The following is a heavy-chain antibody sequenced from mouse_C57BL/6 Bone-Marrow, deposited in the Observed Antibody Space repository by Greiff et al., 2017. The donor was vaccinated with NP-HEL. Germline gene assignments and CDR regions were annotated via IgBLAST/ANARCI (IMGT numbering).Heavy chain of an antibody. V-gene: IGHV1-81*01. CDR1: GYTFTSYG. J-gene: IGHJ2*01. D-gene: IGHD3-3*01. CDR3: ARGALGYYYDY. Sequence: QVQLQQSAAELARPGASVKLSCKASGYTFTSYGISWVKQRTGPGLEWIGEIYPRSGNTYYNEKFKGKATLTADKSSSTAYMELRSLTSEDSAVYFCARGALGYYYDYWGQGTTLTVSS. CDR2: IYPRSGNT.